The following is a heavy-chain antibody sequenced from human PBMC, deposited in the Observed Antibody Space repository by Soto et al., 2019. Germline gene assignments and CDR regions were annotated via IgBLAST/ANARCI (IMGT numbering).Heavy chain of an antibody. J-gene: IGHJ4*02. D-gene: IGHD3-9*01. V-gene: IGHV3-23*01. CDR3: AKMGGLFGWLFDY. CDR1: GFTFSSYA. Sequence: EVQLLESGGGLVQPGGSLRLSCAASGFTFSSYAMSWVRQAPGKGLEWVSAISGSGGSTYYADSVKGRFTISRDNSKVTVDLKMNSLRSEDTAVYYCAKMGGLFGWLFDYWGQGTLVTVSS. CDR2: ISGSGGST.